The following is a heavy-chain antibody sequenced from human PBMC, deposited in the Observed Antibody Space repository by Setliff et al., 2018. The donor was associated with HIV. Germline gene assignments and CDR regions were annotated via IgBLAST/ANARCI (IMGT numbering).Heavy chain of an antibody. CDR3: ARVLAGLKWFDP. Sequence: GASVKVSCKASRYTFTAYYMHWVRQAPGQGLEWLGWINPNSGGTNYAQKFQGRVTMTRDTSISTAYMELSRLRADDTAAYYCARVLAGLKWFDPWGQGTLVTVSS. CDR1: RYTFTAYY. V-gene: IGHV1-2*02. CDR2: INPNSGGT. J-gene: IGHJ5*02. D-gene: IGHD2-15*01.